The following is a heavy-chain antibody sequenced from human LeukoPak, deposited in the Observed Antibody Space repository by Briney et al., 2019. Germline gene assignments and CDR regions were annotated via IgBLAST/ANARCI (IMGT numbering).Heavy chain of an antibody. J-gene: IGHJ6*03. V-gene: IGHV4-4*09. CDR3: ARGPPGPAAIGGRAKYYYYYYMDV. D-gene: IGHD2-2*02. Sequence: SETLSLTCTVSGGSISSYYWSWIRQPPGKGLEWIGYIYTSGSTNYNPSLKSRVTISVDTSKNQFSLKLSSVTAADTAVYYCARGPPGPAAIGGRAKYYYYYYMDVWGKGTTVTVSS. CDR2: IYTSGST. CDR1: GGSISSYY.